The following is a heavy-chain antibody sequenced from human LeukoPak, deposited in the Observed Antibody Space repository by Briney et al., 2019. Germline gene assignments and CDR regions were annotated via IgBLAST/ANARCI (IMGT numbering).Heavy chain of an antibody. CDR2: ISSSSSYI. D-gene: IGHD6-13*01. CDR3: AKVSELGETAAGTYYFDY. V-gene: IGHV3-21*04. CDR1: GFTFSSYS. Sequence: RTGGSLRLSCAASGFTFSSYSMNWVRQAPGKGLEWVSSISSSSSYIYYADSVKGRFTISRDNAKNSLYLQMNSLRAEDTALYYCAKVSELGETAAGTYYFDYWGQGTLVTVSS. J-gene: IGHJ4*02.